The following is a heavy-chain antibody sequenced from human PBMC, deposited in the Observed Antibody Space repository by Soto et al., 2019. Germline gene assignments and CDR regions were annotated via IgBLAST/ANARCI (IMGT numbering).Heavy chain of an antibody. V-gene: IGHV1-8*01. J-gene: IGHJ6*03. D-gene: IGHD6-13*01. CDR2: MNPNSGNT. CDR1: GYTFTSYD. CDR3: ARSNSSSWYWYYYYYMDV. Sequence: ASVKVSCKASGYTFTSYDINWVRQATGQGLEWMGWMNPNSGNTGYAQKFQGRVTMTRNTSISTAYMELSSLRSEDTAVYYCARSNSSSWYWYYYYYMDVWGKGTTVTVSS.